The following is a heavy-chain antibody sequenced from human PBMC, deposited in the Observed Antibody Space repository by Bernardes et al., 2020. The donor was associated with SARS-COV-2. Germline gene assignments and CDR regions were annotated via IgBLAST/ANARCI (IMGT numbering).Heavy chain of an antibody. CDR1: GFTFSSYG. D-gene: IGHD3-3*01. J-gene: IGHJ4*02. Sequence: SLRLSYAASGFTFSSYGMHWVRQAPGKGLEWVAVIWYDGSNKYYADSVKGRFTISRDNSKNTLYLQMNSLRAEDTAVYYCARDDPTTLNEESGFDYWGQGTLVTVSS. CDR2: IWYDGSNK. CDR3: ARDDPTTLNEESGFDY. V-gene: IGHV3-33*01.